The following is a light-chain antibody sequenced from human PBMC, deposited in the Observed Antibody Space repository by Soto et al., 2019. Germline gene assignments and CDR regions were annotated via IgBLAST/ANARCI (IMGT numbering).Light chain of an antibody. J-gene: IGKJ2*01. CDR3: QQSYSSPQMYT. CDR2: AAS. V-gene: IGKV1-39*01. CDR1: QTISSS. Sequence: DIQMTQSPSSLSASVGDRVTITCRSSQTISSSLNWYHQKPGKAPDLLIYAASNLQSGVPSRFSGSGSGSDFTLTISSLQPEDFATYYCQQSYSSPQMYTFGQGTRLEIK.